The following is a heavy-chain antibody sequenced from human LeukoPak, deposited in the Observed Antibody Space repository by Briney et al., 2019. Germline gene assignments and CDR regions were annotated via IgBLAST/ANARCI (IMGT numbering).Heavy chain of an antibody. V-gene: IGHV3-NL1*01. CDR3: ARVVDSSAYY. J-gene: IGHJ4*02. CDR2: IYGGDNT. Sequence: GGSLRLSCAASGFTFSGYGMHWVRQAPGKGLEWVSVIYGGDNTDYADSVKGRFTISRDNSKNTLYLQMNSLRAEDTAVYYCARVVDSSAYYWGQGTLVTVSS. CDR1: GFTFSGYG. D-gene: IGHD3-22*01.